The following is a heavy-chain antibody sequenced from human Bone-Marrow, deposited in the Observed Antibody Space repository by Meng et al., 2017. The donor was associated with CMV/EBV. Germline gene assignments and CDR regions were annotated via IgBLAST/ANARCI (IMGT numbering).Heavy chain of an antibody. CDR3: ARAQAGVGWFDP. CDR2: ISAYNGNT. Sequence: ASVKVSCKASGYTFTSYGISWVRQAPGQGLEWMGWISAYNGNTNYAQKLQGRVTMTTDTSTSTAYMELRSPRSDDTAVYYCARAQAGVGWFDPWGQGTLVTVSS. V-gene: IGHV1-18*01. CDR1: GYTFTSYG. J-gene: IGHJ5*02. D-gene: IGHD6-19*01.